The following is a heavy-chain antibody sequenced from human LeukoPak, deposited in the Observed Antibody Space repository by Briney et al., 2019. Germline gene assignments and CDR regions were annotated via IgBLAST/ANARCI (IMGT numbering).Heavy chain of an antibody. D-gene: IGHD5-12*01. Sequence: SVKVSCKASGDSLNNFGINWVRQAPGQGLEWMGTIIPVFDKATYSQNFQGRGTITGDKASSTAYMELNNLTSDDTAMYYCATSPSTVATRGNFFDPWGQGTLVIVSS. CDR2: IIPVFDKA. CDR1: GDSLNNFG. CDR3: ATSPSTVATRGNFFDP. V-gene: IGHV1-69*04. J-gene: IGHJ5*02.